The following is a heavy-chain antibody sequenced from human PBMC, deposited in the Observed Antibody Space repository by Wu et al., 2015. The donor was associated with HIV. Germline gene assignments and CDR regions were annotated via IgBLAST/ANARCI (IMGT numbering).Heavy chain of an antibody. V-gene: IGHV1-69*12. CDR1: GGTFSSYA. J-gene: IGHJ3*02. CDR3: ARPRGSGIAARIGAFDI. Sequence: QVQLVQSGAEVKKPGSSVKVSCKASGGTFSSYAISWVRQAPGQGLEWMGGIIPIFGTANYAQKFQGRVTITADESTSTAYMELSSLRSEDTAVYYCARPRGSGIAARIGAFDIWGQGTMVTVSS. CDR2: IIPIFGTA. D-gene: IGHD6-6*01.